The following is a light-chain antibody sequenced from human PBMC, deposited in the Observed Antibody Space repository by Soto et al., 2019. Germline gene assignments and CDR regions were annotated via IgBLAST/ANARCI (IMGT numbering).Light chain of an antibody. V-gene: IGKV3-15*01. CDR3: QQCHNLPLT. CDR2: DAS. CDR1: QSLRRS. J-gene: IGKJ4*01. Sequence: ETMMTQSPYTLAVSVGERATLSCRASQSLRRSLAWYQQKPGQAPRLLIYDASTRATGIPARFSGSGSGTDFTFTISSLQPEDIATYYCQQCHNLPLTFGGGTKVDIK.